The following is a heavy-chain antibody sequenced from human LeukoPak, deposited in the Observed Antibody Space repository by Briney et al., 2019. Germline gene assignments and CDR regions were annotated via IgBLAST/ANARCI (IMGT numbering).Heavy chain of an antibody. CDR2: IYYSGST. Sequence: SETLSLTCTVSGGSISSSSYYWGWIRQPPGKGLEWIGSIYYSGSTYYNPSLKSRVTISVDTSKNQFSLKLSSVTAADTAVYYCARERFWSGSNWFDPWGQGTLVTVSS. CDR1: GGSISSSSYY. CDR3: ARERFWSGSNWFDP. D-gene: IGHD3-3*01. V-gene: IGHV4-39*07. J-gene: IGHJ5*02.